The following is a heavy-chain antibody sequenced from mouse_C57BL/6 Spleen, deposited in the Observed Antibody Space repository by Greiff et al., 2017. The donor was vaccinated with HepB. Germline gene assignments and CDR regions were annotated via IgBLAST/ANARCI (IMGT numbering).Heavy chain of an antibody. CDR2: INYDGSST. Sequence: EVKLVESEGGLVQPGSSMKLSCTASGFTFSDYYMAWVRQVPEKGLEWVANINYDGSSTYYLDSLKSRFIISRDNAKNILYLQMSSLKSEDTATYYCARVYGSSYSFDYWGQGTTLTVSS. D-gene: IGHD1-1*01. J-gene: IGHJ2*01. V-gene: IGHV5-16*01. CDR3: ARVYGSSYSFDY. CDR1: GFTFSDYY.